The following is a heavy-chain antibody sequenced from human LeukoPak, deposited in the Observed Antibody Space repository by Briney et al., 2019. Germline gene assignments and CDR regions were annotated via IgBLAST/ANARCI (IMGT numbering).Heavy chain of an antibody. Sequence: GGSLRLSCAASGFTFSSYGMHWVRQAPGKGLEWVAFIRYDGSNKYYADSVKGRFTISRDNSKNTLYLQMNSLRAEDTAVYYCASLLSLMVRTNVEVPPSNDYWGQGTLVTVSS. CDR3: ASLLSLMVRTNVEVPPSNDY. J-gene: IGHJ4*02. D-gene: IGHD3-10*01. CDR1: GFTFSSYG. V-gene: IGHV3-30*02. CDR2: IRYDGSNK.